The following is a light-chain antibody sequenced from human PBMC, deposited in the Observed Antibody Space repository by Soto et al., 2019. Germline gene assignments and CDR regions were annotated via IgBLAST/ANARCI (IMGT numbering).Light chain of an antibody. CDR3: QQHTHWPPGT. V-gene: IGKV3-11*01. CDR2: GAS. Sequence: EVVLTQSPATLSLSPGERATLSCRASENVRTFVDWYQQKPGQAPRLLIYGASNRATGIPARFSGSGSGTVFTPTISNLEPEDFAVYYCQQHTHWPPGTFAQGPRVKIQ. J-gene: IGKJ1*01. CDR1: ENVRTF.